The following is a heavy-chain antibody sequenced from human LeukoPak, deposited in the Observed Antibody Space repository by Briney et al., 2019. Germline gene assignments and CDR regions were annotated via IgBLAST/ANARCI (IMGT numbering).Heavy chain of an antibody. D-gene: IGHD2-2*02. V-gene: IGHV1-2*02. CDR3: ARPGVYCSSTSCYRTSWFDP. Sequence: GASVKVSCKASGYTFTGYYMHWVRQAPGQGLEWMGWINPNSGGTNYAQKFQGRVTMTRDTSINTAYMELSRLRSDDTAVYYCARPGVYCSSTSCYRTSWFDPWGQGTLVTVSS. J-gene: IGHJ5*02. CDR2: INPNSGGT. CDR1: GYTFTGYY.